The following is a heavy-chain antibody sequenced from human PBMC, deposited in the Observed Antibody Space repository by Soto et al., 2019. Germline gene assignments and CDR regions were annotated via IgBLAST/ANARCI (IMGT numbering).Heavy chain of an antibody. CDR2: IKQDGSEK. CDR1: GFTFSTYW. V-gene: IGHV3-7*04. Sequence: EVQLVESGGGLVQPGGSLRLSCAASGFTFSTYWMSWVRQTPGKGLEWVANIKQDGSEKWYVDSVKGRFTISRDNAKKSLYLQMNSLRVEDTAVYYCARGDYHDSSGPFSEAFDIWGQGTMVTVSS. J-gene: IGHJ3*02. D-gene: IGHD3-22*01. CDR3: ARGDYHDSSGPFSEAFDI.